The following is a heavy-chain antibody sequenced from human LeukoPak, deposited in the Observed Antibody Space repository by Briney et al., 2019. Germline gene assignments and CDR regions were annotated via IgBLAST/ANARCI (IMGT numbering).Heavy chain of an antibody. CDR2: IGSSGGNT. Sequence: TGGSLRLSCAASGFTFSSYAMSWVRQAPGKGLEWVSSIGSSGGNTYYADSVKGRFTIARDNSKNTLYLQMSSLRAEDMAVYYCEKRDLPCSADCSAPYYFDYWGQGTLVTVSS. CDR3: EKRDLPCSADCSAPYYFDY. J-gene: IGHJ4*02. CDR1: GFTFSSYA. D-gene: IGHD2-21*02. V-gene: IGHV3-23*01.